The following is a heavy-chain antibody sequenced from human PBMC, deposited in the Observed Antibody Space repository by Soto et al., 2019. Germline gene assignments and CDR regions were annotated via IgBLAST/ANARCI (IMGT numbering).Heavy chain of an antibody. CDR3: ARSVSTPSDAFGL. V-gene: IGHV3-21*01. J-gene: IGHJ3*01. Sequence: EVQLVESGGGLVKPGGSLRLSCAASGFTFSDCSMEWVRQAPGKGLEWVSSISSTSSYIYYADSVKDRFTMSRDNANNSLLLQMNSLSVEDTAVYYCARSVSTPSDAFGLWGQGTMVTVSS. CDR1: GFTFSDCS. D-gene: IGHD1-1*01. CDR2: ISSTSSYI.